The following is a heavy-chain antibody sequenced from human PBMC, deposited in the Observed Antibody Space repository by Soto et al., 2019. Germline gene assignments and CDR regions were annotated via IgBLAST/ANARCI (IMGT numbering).Heavy chain of an antibody. CDR2: INHSGSS. CDR1: GGSFSGYY. V-gene: IGHV4-34*01. Sequence: PSETLSLTCAVYGGSFSGYYWSWIRQPPGKGLEWIGEINHSGSSNCNPPLKSRVTMSLDTSRNQFSLSLNSVTAADTAVYYCARMAGPWYFDLWGRGTLVTVSS. J-gene: IGHJ2*01. CDR3: ARMAGPWYFDL.